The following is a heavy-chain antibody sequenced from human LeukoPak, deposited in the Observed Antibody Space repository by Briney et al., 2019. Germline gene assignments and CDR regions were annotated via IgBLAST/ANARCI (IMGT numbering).Heavy chain of an antibody. CDR3: ARDDCSSSSCYLSY. Sequence: ASVKVSCKASNYSFTSYGISWVRQAPGQGLEWMGWISTYNGYTNYARKLQGRVTMTTDTSTSTAYIELRSLRSDDTAVYYCARDDCSSSSCYLSYWGQGTLVTVSS. D-gene: IGHD2-2*01. CDR1: NYSFTSYG. CDR2: ISTYNGYT. V-gene: IGHV1-18*01. J-gene: IGHJ4*02.